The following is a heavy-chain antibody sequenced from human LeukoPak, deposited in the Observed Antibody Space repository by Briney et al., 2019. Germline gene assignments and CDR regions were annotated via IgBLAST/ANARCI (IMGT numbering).Heavy chain of an antibody. D-gene: IGHD2-15*01. CDR1: GDSITSYY. Sequence: PSETLSLTCTVSGDSITSYYWSWIRQPAGKGLEWIGRIYTSGSTNYNPSLKSRVTMSVDTSKNQFSLKLTPVTAADTAVYYCARDSKDCSGGSCYPGYFDYWGQGTLVTVSS. J-gene: IGHJ4*02. CDR3: ARDSKDCSGGSCYPGYFDY. CDR2: IYTSGST. V-gene: IGHV4-4*07.